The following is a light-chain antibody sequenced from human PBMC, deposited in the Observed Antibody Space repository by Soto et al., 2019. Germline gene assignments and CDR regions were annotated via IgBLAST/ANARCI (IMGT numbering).Light chain of an antibody. V-gene: IGKV3-11*01. CDR1: QSVSAY. J-gene: IGKJ4*01. CDR3: QQCSNWPPT. Sequence: ESLLTQGTATLCLCAWNRAALSSWASQSVSAYLAWYQQKPDQAPRLLIYNASNRATGIPARFSGSGSGTDFTLTISSLEPEDFAVYYCQQCSNWPPTFGGGTKVDIK. CDR2: NAS.